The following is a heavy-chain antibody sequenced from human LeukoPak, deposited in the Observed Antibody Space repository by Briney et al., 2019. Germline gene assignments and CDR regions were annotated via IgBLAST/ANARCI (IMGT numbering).Heavy chain of an antibody. V-gene: IGHV2-5*01. CDR1: GFSLSTSGVG. CDR2: IYWNDDK. Sequence: SGPTLVHPTQTLTLTCSFSGFSLSTSGVGVGWIGQPPGEALEWLALIYWNDDKRYSPSLKSRLTITKDTTENQVVLTMTNMDPVDTATYYCALSIPSYFDYWGQGTLVTVSS. CDR3: ALSIPSYFDY. J-gene: IGHJ4*02.